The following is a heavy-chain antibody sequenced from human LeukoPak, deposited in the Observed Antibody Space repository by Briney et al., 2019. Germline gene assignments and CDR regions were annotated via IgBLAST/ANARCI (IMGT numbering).Heavy chain of an antibody. Sequence: GGSLRLSCAVSGFIFRNYWMGWVRQAPGKGLEWVALISYDGRNKFYADSVKGRFTLSRDSSKNTLYLQMNSLRAEDTALYYCARVGSSGWPALPQYFDLWGRGTLVTVSS. CDR3: ARVGSSGWPALPQYFDL. CDR1: GFIFRNYW. J-gene: IGHJ2*01. D-gene: IGHD6-19*01. V-gene: IGHV3-30*03. CDR2: ISYDGRNK.